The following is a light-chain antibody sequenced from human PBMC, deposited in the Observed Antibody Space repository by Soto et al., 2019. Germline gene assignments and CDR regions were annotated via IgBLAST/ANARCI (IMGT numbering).Light chain of an antibody. CDR3: NSYTSKSTGV. V-gene: IGLV2-14*01. CDR1: SSDVCGYNY. Sequence: QSALTQPASVSGSPGQSITISCTGTSSDVCGYNYVSWYQQHPGKAPKLIIYEVSNRPSGVSNRFSGSKSGNTASLTISGLRAEDEADYYCNSYTSKSTGVFGTGTKLTVL. CDR2: EVS. J-gene: IGLJ1*01.